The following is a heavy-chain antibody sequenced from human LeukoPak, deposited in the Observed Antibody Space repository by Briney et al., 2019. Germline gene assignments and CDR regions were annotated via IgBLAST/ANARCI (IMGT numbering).Heavy chain of an antibody. V-gene: IGHV3-7*01. CDR1: GGSISSSNW. Sequence: ETLSLTCAVSGGSISSSNWWSWVRQPPGKGLEWVANIKHDGSEKYSVDSVKGRFTISRDNAKNSLYLQMSSLRAEDTAVYYCARVDYDHYYYYMDVWGKETSVTVSS. J-gene: IGHJ6*03. CDR2: IKHDGSEK. D-gene: IGHD4-17*01. CDR3: ARVDYDHYYYYMDV.